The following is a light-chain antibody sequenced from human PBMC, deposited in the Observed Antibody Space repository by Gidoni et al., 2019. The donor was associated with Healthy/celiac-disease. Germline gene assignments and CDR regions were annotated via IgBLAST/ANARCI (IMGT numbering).Light chain of an antibody. V-gene: IGKV1-5*03. CDR2: KSY. Sequence: DLQMTQSPSTLSASVGDRVTITCRASQSSSSWLDWYQQKPGKAPKLLIYKSYSLESGVPSRFSGSGSGTEFTLTISSLQPDDFATYYCQQYNSYPYTFGQGTKLEIK. J-gene: IGKJ2*01. CDR3: QQYNSYPYT. CDR1: QSSSSW.